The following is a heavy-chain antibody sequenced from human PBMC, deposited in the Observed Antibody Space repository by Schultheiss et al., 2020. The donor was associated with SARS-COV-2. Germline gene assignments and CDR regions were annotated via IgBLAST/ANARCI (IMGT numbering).Heavy chain of an antibody. V-gene: IGHV4-39*07. CDR3: ARESGRYSSGWQGPQDGNRFDY. CDR1: GGSISSSSYY. Sequence: SETLSLTCTVSGGSISSSSYYWGWIRQPPGKGLEWIGSIYYSGSTNYNPSLKSRVTISVDTSKNQFSLKLSSVTAADTAVYYCARESGRYSSGWQGPQDGNRFDYWGQGTLVTVSS. CDR2: IYYSGST. J-gene: IGHJ4*02. D-gene: IGHD6-19*01.